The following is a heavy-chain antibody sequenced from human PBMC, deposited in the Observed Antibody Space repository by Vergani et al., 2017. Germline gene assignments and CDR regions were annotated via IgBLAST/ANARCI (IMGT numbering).Heavy chain of an antibody. D-gene: IGHD2-2*01. CDR2: ISAYNGNT. J-gene: IGHJ4*02. CDR3: AREVRGCSRTSCSPYYFDY. Sequence: QVQLVQSGAEVKKPGASVKVSCKASGYTFTSYGITWVRQAPGQGLEWMGWISAYNGNTDYEQNLQDRVTMTTDTSTNTAYMELRSPRSDDTAVYYCAREVRGCSRTSCSPYYFDYWGQGTLVTVSS. CDR1: GYTFTSYG. V-gene: IGHV1-18*01.